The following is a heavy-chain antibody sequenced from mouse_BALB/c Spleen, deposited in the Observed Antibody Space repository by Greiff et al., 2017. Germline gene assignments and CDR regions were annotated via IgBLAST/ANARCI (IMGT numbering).Heavy chain of an antibody. CDR1: GFNIKDTY. Sequence: DVQLVESGAELVKPGASVKLSCTASGFNIKDTYMHWVKQRPEQGLEWIGRIDPANGNTKYDPKFQGKATITADTSSNTAYLQLSSLTSEDTAVYYCARTGYRYDAQAWFAYWGQGTLVTVSA. CDR3: ARTGYRYDAQAWFAY. D-gene: IGHD2-14*01. CDR2: IDPANGNT. V-gene: IGHV14-3*02. J-gene: IGHJ3*01.